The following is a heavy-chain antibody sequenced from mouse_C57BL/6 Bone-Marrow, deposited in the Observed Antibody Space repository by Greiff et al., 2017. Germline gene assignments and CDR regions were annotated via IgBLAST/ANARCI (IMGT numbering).Heavy chain of an antibody. CDR3: APYYYGSSPPGFAY. J-gene: IGHJ3*01. D-gene: IGHD1-1*01. CDR1: GYTFTSYG. Sequence: VMLVESGAELARPGASVKLSCKASGYTFTSYGIRWVKQRTGQGLEWIGEIYPRSGNTYYNEKFKGKATLTADKSSRTAYMALRSLTSEVSAVYFGAPYYYGSSPPGFAYWGQGTLVTVSA. V-gene: IGHV1-81*01. CDR2: IYPRSGNT.